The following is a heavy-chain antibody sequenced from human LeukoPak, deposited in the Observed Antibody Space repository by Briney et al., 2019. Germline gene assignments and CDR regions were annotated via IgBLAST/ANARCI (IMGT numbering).Heavy chain of an antibody. CDR2: IYYSGST. CDR1: GGSISSYY. J-gene: IGHJ6*03. CDR3: ASLWAAAGTWDYYYYMDV. Sequence: SETLSLTCTVSGGSISSYYWSWIRQPPGKGLEWIGDIYYSGSTNYNPSLKSRVTISVDTSKNQFSLKLSSVTAADTAVYYCASLWAAAGTWDYYYYMDVWGKGTTVTVSS. D-gene: IGHD6-13*01. V-gene: IGHV4-59*01.